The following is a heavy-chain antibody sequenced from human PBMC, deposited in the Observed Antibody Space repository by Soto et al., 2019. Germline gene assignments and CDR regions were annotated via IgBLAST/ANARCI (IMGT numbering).Heavy chain of an antibody. CDR2: IFSNDEK. Sequence: QVTLKESGPVLVKPTETLTLTCTVSGFSLSNARMGVSWIRQPPGKALEWLAHIFSNDEKSYSTSLKSRLTISKDTSKSQVVLTMTNMDPADTATYYCARIQGYCSSTSCYWPNYYYYYMDVWGKGTTVTVSS. CDR1: GFSLSNARMG. J-gene: IGHJ6*03. D-gene: IGHD2-2*01. V-gene: IGHV2-26*01. CDR3: ARIQGYCSSTSCYWPNYYYYYMDV.